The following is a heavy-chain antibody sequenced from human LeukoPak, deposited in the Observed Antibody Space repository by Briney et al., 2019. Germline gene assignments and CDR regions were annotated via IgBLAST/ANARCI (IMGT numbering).Heavy chain of an antibody. V-gene: IGHV3-23*01. CDR2: ISDSGGST. J-gene: IGHJ4*02. D-gene: IGHD3-3*01. Sequence: GGSLRLSCAASGFTFSSYALGWVRQAPGKGLEWVSAISDSGGSTYYADSVKGRFTISRDNSKNTLYLQMNSLRAEDTAVYYCATYDFWSGYGVGYWGQGTLVTVSS. CDR1: GFTFSSYA. CDR3: ATYDFWSGYGVGY.